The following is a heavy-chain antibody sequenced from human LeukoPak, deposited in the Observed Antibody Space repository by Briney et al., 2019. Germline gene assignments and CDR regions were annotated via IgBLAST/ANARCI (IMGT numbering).Heavy chain of an antibody. CDR3: ARPNIVVVVAASPTLYGMDV. J-gene: IGHJ6*02. D-gene: IGHD2-15*01. CDR2: INTNTGNP. CDR1: GYTFTSYA. Sequence: ASVKVSCKASGYTFTSYAMNWVRRAPGQGLEWMGWINTNTGNPTYAQGFTGRFVFSLDTSVSTAYLQISSLKAEDTAVYYCARPNIVVVVAASPTLYGMDVWGQGTTVTVSS. V-gene: IGHV7-4-1*02.